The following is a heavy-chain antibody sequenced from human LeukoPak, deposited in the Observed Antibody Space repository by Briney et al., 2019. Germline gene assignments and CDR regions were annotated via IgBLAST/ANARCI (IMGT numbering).Heavy chain of an antibody. CDR2: IYHSGST. J-gene: IGHJ4*02. CDR3: ARDPDYDFWSGYYPYYFDY. CDR1: GYSISSGYY. Sequence: SETLSLTCTVSGYSISSGYYWGWIRQPPGKGLEWIGSIYHSGSTYYNPSLKSRVTISVDTSKNQFSLKLSSVTAADTAVYYCARDPDYDFWSGYYPYYFDYWGQGTLVTVSS. V-gene: IGHV4-38-2*02. D-gene: IGHD3-3*01.